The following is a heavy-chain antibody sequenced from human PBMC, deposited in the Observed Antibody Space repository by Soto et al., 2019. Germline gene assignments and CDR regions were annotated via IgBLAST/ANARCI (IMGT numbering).Heavy chain of an antibody. CDR1: GYTVTSYA. Sequence: ASSVKVSSTAAGYTVTSYALHSVRQAPGQRLEWMGGIIPIFGTANYAQKFQGRVTITADESTSTAYMELSSLRSEETAVYYCATLEVIVVVVTWGQGTLVTVSS. CDR2: IIPIFGTA. V-gene: IGHV1-69*13. D-gene: IGHD2-15*01. CDR3: ATLEVIVVVVT. J-gene: IGHJ4*02.